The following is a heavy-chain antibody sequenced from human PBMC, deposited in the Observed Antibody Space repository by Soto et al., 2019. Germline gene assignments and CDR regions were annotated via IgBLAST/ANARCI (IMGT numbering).Heavy chain of an antibody. CDR1: GDTFSFYS. V-gene: IGHV1-69*04. CDR2: VNPILSMS. Sequence: QGQLVQSGAEVKRPGSSVKVSCKASGDTFSFYSINWVRQAPGLGRGWMGRVNPILSMSNYAQRFQGRVTMTADKSTSTAYMELSRLRSEDTAMYYCATSYGSGYRAFDYWGQGALVTVSS. J-gene: IGHJ4*02. CDR3: ATSYGSGYRAFDY. D-gene: IGHD3-10*01.